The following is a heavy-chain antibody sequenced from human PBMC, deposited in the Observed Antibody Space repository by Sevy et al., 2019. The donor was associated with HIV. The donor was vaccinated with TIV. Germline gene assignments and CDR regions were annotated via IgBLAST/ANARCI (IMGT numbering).Heavy chain of an antibody. CDR3: AKRERSYYDSSGNYDAFDV. V-gene: IGHV3-33*03. CDR2: ISFGGSDK. J-gene: IGHJ3*01. Sequence: GGSLRLSCAASGFDFSTYDMHWVRQAPGKGLEWVAFISFGGSDKWYGDSVKGRFTISRDNSKNTLYVQMNTLRDEDTAVYYCAKRERSYYDSSGNYDAFDVWGQGTLVTVSS. D-gene: IGHD3-22*01. CDR1: GFDFSTYD.